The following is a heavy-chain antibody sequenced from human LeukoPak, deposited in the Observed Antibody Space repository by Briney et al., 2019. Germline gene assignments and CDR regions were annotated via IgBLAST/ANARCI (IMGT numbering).Heavy chain of an antibody. CDR3: ARGLIVVVPAAIQRCRGYYYYMDV. CDR1: GGTFSSYA. D-gene: IGHD2-2*01. V-gene: IGHV1-69*05. J-gene: IGHJ6*03. Sequence: GSSVKVSCKASGGTFSSYAISWVRQAPGQGLEWMGGIIPIFGTANYAQKFQGRVTITTDESTSTAYMELSSLRSEDTAVYYCARGLIVVVPAAIQRCRGYYYYMDVWGKGTTVTVSS. CDR2: IIPIFGTA.